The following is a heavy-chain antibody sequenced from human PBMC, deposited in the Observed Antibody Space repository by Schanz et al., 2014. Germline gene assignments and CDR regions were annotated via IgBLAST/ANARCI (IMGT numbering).Heavy chain of an antibody. CDR2: ISYDGSNK. J-gene: IGHJ3*02. CDR3: AKDSSALYGRDDAFDI. V-gene: IGHV3-30*18. Sequence: VQLVESGGGLVQPGGSLRLCCVASGFTFSRYWMTWVRQAPGKGLEWVAVISYDGSNKYYADSVKGRFTISRDNSKNTLYLQMSSLRVEDTAVYYCAKDSSALYGRDDAFDIWGQGTMVTVSS. D-gene: IGHD6-19*01. CDR1: GFTFSRYW.